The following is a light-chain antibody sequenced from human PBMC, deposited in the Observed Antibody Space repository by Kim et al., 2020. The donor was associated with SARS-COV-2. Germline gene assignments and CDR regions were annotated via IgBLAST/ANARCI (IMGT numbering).Light chain of an antibody. Sequence: GQSVTFSCTGTSSDVGGYNFVAWYQQHPGKAPKLMIYDVNKRPSGVPDRFSGSKSGNTASLTISGLQAEDEADYYCCSYAGSYTLVFGGGTQLTVL. V-gene: IGLV2-11*01. CDR2: DVN. CDR1: SSDVGGYNF. J-gene: IGLJ2*01. CDR3: CSYAGSYTLV.